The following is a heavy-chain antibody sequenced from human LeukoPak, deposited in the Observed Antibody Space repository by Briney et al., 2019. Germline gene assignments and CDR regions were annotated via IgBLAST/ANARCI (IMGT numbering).Heavy chain of an antibody. CDR2: MQSTGNS. Sequence: NPSETLSLTCTVSGGSISSYHWNWIRKSPGKGLEWIGYMQSTGNSNYNPSLRSRVTMSVDISRNQIVLNLSSVTDAETAVYFCARDKQHSYGRYFDHWGQGTLVTVSS. CDR1: GGSISSYH. CDR3: ARDKQHSYGRYFDH. V-gene: IGHV4-59*01. D-gene: IGHD5-18*01. J-gene: IGHJ4*02.